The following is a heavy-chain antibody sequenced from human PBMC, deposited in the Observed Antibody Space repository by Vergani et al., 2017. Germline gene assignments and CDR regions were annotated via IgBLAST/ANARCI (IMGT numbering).Heavy chain of an antibody. V-gene: IGHV1-69*01. CDR1: GGTFSSYA. Sequence: QAQLVQSGAEVKKPGSSVKVSCKASGGTFSSYAISWVRQAPGQGLEWMGGIIPIFGTANYAQKFQGRVTITADESTSTAYMERSGLRSDDTAVYYCARVGYSYGQAVDYWGQGTLVTVSS. D-gene: IGHD5-18*01. J-gene: IGHJ4*02. CDR2: IIPIFGTA. CDR3: ARVGYSYGQAVDY.